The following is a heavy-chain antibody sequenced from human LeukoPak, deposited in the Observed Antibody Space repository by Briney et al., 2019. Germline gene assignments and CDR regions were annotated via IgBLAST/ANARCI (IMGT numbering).Heavy chain of an antibody. J-gene: IGHJ4*02. V-gene: IGHV4-34*01. Sequence: SETLSLTCAVYGGSFSGYYWSWIRQPPGKGLEWIGEINHSGSTNYTPSLKSRVSISVDSSKNQFSLKVSSVTAADTAVYYCARGSDTAAGLYWGQGTLVTASS. D-gene: IGHD6-13*01. CDR2: INHSGST. CDR1: GGSFSGYY. CDR3: ARGSDTAAGLY.